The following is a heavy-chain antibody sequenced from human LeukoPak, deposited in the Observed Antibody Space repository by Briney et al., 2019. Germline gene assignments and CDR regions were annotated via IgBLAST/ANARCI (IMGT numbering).Heavy chain of an antibody. J-gene: IGHJ3*01. CDR1: GYTFTSYD. CDR3: AREIRAFDV. Sequence: ASVKVSCKASGYTFTSYDINWVRQATGQGLEWMGWINPDNGGTKYAQKFQGRVTMTRDTSINTAYMELHALVSDDTAVYFCAREIRAFDVWGQGSLVTVSS. CDR2: INPDNGGT. V-gene: IGHV1-2*02.